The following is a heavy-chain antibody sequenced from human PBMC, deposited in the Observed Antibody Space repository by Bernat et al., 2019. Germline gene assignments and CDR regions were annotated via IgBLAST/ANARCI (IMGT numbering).Heavy chain of an antibody. D-gene: IGHD3-10*01. J-gene: IGHJ5*02. Sequence: EVQLVESGGGLVQPGGSLRLSCAASGFTFSNYWMHWVRQAPGKGLVWVSRIKSDGSTTNYADSVKGRFTIARDNAKDTLFLQMNSLRAEDTAVYYCARGNVGGWFDPWGQGTLVTVSS. CDR1: GFTFSNYW. CDR3: ARGNVGGWFDP. V-gene: IGHV3-74*01. CDR2: IKSDGSTT.